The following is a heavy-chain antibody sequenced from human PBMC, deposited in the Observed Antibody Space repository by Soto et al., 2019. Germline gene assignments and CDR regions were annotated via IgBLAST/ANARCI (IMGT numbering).Heavy chain of an antibody. CDR2: ISAYNGNT. J-gene: IGHJ6*02. Sequence: ASVKVSCKASGGTFSSYAISWVRQAPGQGLEWMGWISAYNGNTNYAQKLQGRVTMTTDTSTSTAYMELRSLRSDDTAVYYCATFPPYSSGWLYYYYYGMDVWGQGTTVTVSS. CDR1: GGTFSSYA. D-gene: IGHD6-19*01. CDR3: ATFPPYSSGWLYYYYYGMDV. V-gene: IGHV1-18*01.